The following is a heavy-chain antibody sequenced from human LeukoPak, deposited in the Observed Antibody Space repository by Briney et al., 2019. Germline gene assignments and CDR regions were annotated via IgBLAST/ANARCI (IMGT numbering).Heavy chain of an antibody. CDR1: GGSISSYY. CDR3: ARPRGDEYSRVY. Sequence: PSETLSLTCTVSGGSISSYYWSWIRQPPGKGLEWIGYIYYSGSTNYNPSLKSRVTISVDTSKNQFSLKLSSVTAADTAVYYCARPRGDEYSRVYWGQGTLVTVSS. D-gene: IGHD6-6*01. J-gene: IGHJ4*02. V-gene: IGHV4-59*01. CDR2: IYYSGST.